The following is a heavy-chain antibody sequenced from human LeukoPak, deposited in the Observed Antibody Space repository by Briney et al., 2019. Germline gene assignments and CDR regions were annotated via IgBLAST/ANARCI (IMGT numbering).Heavy chain of an antibody. CDR3: TRTHINGWCFDS. CDR1: GFTFSHYA. D-gene: IGHD6-19*01. CDR2: ITFDGGNT. Sequence: GGSLRLSCAASGFTFSHYAMSWVRQAPGKGLEWVSIITFDGGNTCYSSVKGRFTISRDNSKNTLYLQMSSLGAEDTAVYYCTRTHINGWCFDSWGQGTLVTVSS. V-gene: IGHV3-23*01. J-gene: IGHJ4*02.